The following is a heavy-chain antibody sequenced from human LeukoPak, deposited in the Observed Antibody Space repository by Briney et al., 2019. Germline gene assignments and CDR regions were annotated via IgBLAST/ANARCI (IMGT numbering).Heavy chain of an antibody. CDR2: ISGSGDST. CDR1: GFTFSSYA. D-gene: IGHD4-17*01. Sequence: GGSLRLSCAASGFTFSSYAMSWVRQAPGKGLEWVSAISGSGDSTYYADSLKGRFTISRDNAKNSLYLQMNSLRAEDTAVYYCARDQRYGDYQDYWGQGTLVTVSS. J-gene: IGHJ4*02. V-gene: IGHV3-23*01. CDR3: ARDQRYGDYQDY.